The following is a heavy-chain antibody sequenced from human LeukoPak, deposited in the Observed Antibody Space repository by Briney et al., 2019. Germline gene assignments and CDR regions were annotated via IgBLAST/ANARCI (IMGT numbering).Heavy chain of an antibody. CDR2: IYTSGST. CDR3: ARGRVRWFDP. J-gene: IGHJ5*02. CDR1: GGSISSSSYY. Sequence: ASETLSLTCTVSGGSISSSSYYWSWIRQPAGKGLEWIGRIYTSGSTNYNPSLKSRVTISVDTSKNQFSLKLSSVTAADTAVYYCARGRVRWFDPWGQGTLVTVSS. V-gene: IGHV4-61*02.